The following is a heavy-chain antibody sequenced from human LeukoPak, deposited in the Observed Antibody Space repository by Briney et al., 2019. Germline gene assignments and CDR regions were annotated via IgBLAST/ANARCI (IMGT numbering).Heavy chain of an antibody. D-gene: IGHD5-18*01. Sequence: ASVKVSCKASGGTFSSYAISWVRQAPGQGLEWMGGIIPIFSTANYAQKFQGRVTITADESTSTAYMELSSLRSEDTAVYYCARGYSYGSFDYWGQGTLVTVSS. CDR1: GGTFSSYA. CDR3: ARGYSYGSFDY. J-gene: IGHJ4*02. V-gene: IGHV1-69*13. CDR2: IIPIFSTA.